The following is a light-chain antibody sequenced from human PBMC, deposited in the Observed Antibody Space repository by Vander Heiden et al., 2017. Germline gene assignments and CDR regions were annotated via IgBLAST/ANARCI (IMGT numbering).Light chain of an antibody. CDR2: GNT. J-gene: IGLJ3*02. V-gene: IGLV1-40*01. CDR3: QSYDSSLDWV. CDR1: SSNIGSGFD. Sequence: QSVLTQPPSVPGAPGRRVTISCTRGSSNIGSGFDVHWYQQLPGTAPKLLIYGNTNRPSGVPDRFSGSKSGTSASLAITGLQAEDEADYYCQSYDSSLDWVFGGGTKLTVL.